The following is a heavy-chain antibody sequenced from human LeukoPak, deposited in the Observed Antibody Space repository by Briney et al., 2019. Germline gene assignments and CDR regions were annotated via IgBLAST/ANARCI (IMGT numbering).Heavy chain of an antibody. V-gene: IGHV3-21*06. CDR3: AMIEQVVSNVEGGY. J-gene: IGHJ4*02. CDR2: ISSSSNYI. D-gene: IGHD6-6*01. Sequence: GGSLRLSCAASGFTFSSYSMNWVRQAPGKGLEWVSSISSSSNYIYYADSVKGRFTISRDNAKNSLYLQMNSLRADDTAVYFCAMIEQVVSNVEGGYWGQGTLVTVSS. CDR1: GFTFSSYS.